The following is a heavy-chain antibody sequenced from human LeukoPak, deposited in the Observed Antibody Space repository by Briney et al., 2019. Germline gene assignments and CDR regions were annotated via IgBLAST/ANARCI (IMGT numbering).Heavy chain of an antibody. CDR1: GYTFTGYY. J-gene: IGHJ4*02. D-gene: IGHD6-13*01. Sequence: GASVKVSCKASGYTFTGYYMHWVRQAPGQGLEWMGWINPNSGGTNYAQKFQGRVTMTRDTSISTAYMELSRLRSDDTAVYYCASSAGYSSSWYDYWGQGTLVTVSS. V-gene: IGHV1-2*02. CDR3: ASSAGYSSSWYDY. CDR2: INPNSGGT.